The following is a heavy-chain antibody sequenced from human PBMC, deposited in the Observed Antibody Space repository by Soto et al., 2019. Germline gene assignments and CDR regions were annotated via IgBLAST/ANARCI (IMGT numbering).Heavy chain of an antibody. D-gene: IGHD2-8*01. CDR3: ARVNGDAPPRGMDV. CDR1: GYTFIDYY. J-gene: IGHJ6*02. Sequence: QVQLVQSGTEVKKPGASVNVSCKASGYTFIDYYIHWVRQAPGQGLEWMGRINPNTGGTYYAQNFQAWVTMTRDTSLSTTYVELTRLRSDDTAVYYGARVNGDAPPRGMDVWGQGTTVTVSS. CDR2: INPNTGGT. V-gene: IGHV1-2*04.